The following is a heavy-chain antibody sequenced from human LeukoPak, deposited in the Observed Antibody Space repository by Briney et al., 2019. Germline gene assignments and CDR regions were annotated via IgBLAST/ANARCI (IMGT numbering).Heavy chain of an antibody. CDR2: IYSSGST. Sequence: SETLSLTCTVSGGSISSGSYYWNWLRQPAGTGLEWIGRIYSSGSTNYDPSLKSRVTISLNTSKNLFSLKLSPVTAAAPAVYYCARYRRAIAAAATKLFWFDHWGQGTLVTVSS. J-gene: IGHJ5*02. CDR3: ARYRRAIAAAATKLFWFDH. D-gene: IGHD6-13*01. CDR1: GGSISSGSYY. V-gene: IGHV4-61*02.